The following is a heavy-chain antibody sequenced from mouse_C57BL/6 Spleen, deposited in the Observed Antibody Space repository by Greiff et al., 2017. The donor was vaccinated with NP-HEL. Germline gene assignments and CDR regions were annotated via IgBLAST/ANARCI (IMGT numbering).Heavy chain of an antibody. CDR3: ARNGDSEAMDY. D-gene: IGHD3-3*01. CDR2: IWSGGST. V-gene: IGHV2-2*01. J-gene: IGHJ4*01. Sequence: VMLVESGPGLVQPSQSLSITCTVSGFSLTSYGVHWVRQSPGKGLEWLGVIWSGGSTDDNAAFISRLSISKDNSKSQVFFKINSLQADDTAIYYCARNGDSEAMDYWGQGTSVTVSS. CDR1: GFSLTSYG.